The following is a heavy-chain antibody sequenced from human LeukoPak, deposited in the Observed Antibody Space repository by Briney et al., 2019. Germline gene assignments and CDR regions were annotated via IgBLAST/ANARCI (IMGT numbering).Heavy chain of an antibody. CDR1: GFTFSDYW. V-gene: IGHV3-21*01. Sequence: PGGSLRLSCAASGFTFSDYWMNWVRQAPGKGLEWVSSISSSSSYIYYADSVKGRFTISRDNAKNSLYLQMNSLRAEDTAVYYCARDLFSYYYDSSDNWFDPWGQGTLVTVSS. J-gene: IGHJ5*02. D-gene: IGHD3-22*01. CDR3: ARDLFSYYYDSSDNWFDP. CDR2: ISSSSSYI.